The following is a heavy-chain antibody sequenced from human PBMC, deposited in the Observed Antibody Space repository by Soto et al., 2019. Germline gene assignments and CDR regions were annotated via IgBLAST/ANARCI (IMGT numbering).Heavy chain of an antibody. D-gene: IGHD1-26*01. CDR2: ISGSGGSGRG. J-gene: IGHJ5*02. CDR1: GFSFRKYA. CDR3: AKNQGVELVPLATVDWFDP. Sequence: PGGSLRLSCVGSGFSFRKYAMNWVRQAPGKGLEWVSGISGSGGSGRGFYADSVKGRFTISRDNSKSTVYLELNNLSAEDTAVYHCAKNQGVELVPLATVDWFDPWGQGSVVTVSS. V-gene: IGHV3-23*01.